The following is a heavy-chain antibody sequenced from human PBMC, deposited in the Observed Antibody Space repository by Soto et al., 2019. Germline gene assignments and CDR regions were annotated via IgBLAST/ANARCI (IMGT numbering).Heavy chain of an antibody. J-gene: IGHJ4*02. V-gene: IGHV4-59*12. D-gene: IGHD2-15*01. CDR3: VGAASSFDY. CDR1: GGSISSYY. Sequence: SETLSLTCTVSGGSISSYYWSWIRQPPGKGLEWTGYIYYSGSTNYNPSLKSRVTISVDTSKNQFSLKLSSVTAADTAVYYCVGAASSFDYWGQGTLVTVSS. CDR2: IYYSGST.